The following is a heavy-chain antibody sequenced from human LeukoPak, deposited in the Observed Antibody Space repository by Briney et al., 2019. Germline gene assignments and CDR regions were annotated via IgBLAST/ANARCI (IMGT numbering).Heavy chain of an antibody. V-gene: IGHV1-18*01. D-gene: IGHD1-26*01. J-gene: IGHJ4*02. CDR3: ARVAAGNYYGHDF. CDR1: GYTFTSYG. Sequence: GASVKVSCKASGYTFTSYGISWVRPAPGQGLEWMGWISVYNGNTNYAQKFQGRVTMTTDTPTSTNYMELGSLKSDDTAMYYWARVAAGNYYGHDFWGQGTLVTVTS. CDR2: ISVYNGNT.